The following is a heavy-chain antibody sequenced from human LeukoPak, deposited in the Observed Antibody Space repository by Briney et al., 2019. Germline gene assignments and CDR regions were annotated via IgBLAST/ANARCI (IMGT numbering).Heavy chain of an antibody. Sequence: GGSLRLSCAASGFTVSSNYMSWVRQAPGKGLEWVSVIYSGGSTYYADSVKGRFTISRDNSKNTLYLQMNSLRAEDTAVYYGARDRRRDYDSSGYYFWGQGALVTVSS. CDR3: ARDRRRDYDSSGYYF. CDR2: IYSGGST. J-gene: IGHJ4*02. D-gene: IGHD3-22*01. V-gene: IGHV3-66*02. CDR1: GFTVSSNY.